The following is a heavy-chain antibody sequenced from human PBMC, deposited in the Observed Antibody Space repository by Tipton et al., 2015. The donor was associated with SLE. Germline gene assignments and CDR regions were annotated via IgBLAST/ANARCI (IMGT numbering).Heavy chain of an antibody. CDR3: ATHVAESPWASTKDIYYFDS. D-gene: IGHD1-14*01. V-gene: IGHV4-34*01. CDR2: INYSGST. Sequence: TLSLTCTIYRGSFSGYHWSWIRQPPGKGLEWIGEINYSGSTNYNPSLKSRVTISIGTSKNQLSLELSSVTAADTAVYYCATHVAESPWASTKDIYYFDSWGQGTLVTVSS. CDR1: RGSFSGYH. J-gene: IGHJ4*02.